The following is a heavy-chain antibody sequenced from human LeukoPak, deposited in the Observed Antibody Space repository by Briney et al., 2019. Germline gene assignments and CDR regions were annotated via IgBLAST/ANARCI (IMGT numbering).Heavy chain of an antibody. CDR1: GYSIGSGYY. V-gene: IGHV4-38-2*02. CDR3: ARAVLGYCSTSSCFDRGYHFDY. J-gene: IGHJ4*02. Sequence: PSETLSLTCTVSGYSIGSGYYWGWIRQPPGKGLEWLGNIYHSGSTYYNPSLKSRVTISVDTSNNQFSLNLSSVTAADTAVYYCARAVLGYCSTSSCFDRGYHFDYWGQGTPVTVSS. D-gene: IGHD2-2*01. CDR2: IYHSGST.